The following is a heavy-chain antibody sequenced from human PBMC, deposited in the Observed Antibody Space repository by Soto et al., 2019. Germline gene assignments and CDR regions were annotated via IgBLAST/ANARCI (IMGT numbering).Heavy chain of an antibody. CDR3: ARGGDILTGYRPHDAFDI. D-gene: IGHD3-9*01. V-gene: IGHV4-61*08. CDR1: GGSISSGGYS. J-gene: IGHJ3*02. CDR2: IYYSGST. Sequence: SETLSLTCAVSGGSISSGGYSWSWIRQPPGKGLEWIGYIYYSGSTNYNPSLKSRVTISVDTSKNQFSLKLSSVTAADTAVYYCARGGDILTGYRPHDAFDIWGQGTMVTVSS.